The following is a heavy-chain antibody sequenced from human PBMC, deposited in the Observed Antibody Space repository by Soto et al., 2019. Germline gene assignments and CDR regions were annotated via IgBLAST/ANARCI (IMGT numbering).Heavy chain of an antibody. CDR2: ISGSGGVT. CDR1: GFTFSSYA. V-gene: IGHV3-23*01. J-gene: IGHJ6*02. D-gene: IGHD6-13*01. CDR3: TKSHRGYRSSDIDV. Sequence: EVQLLESGGGLVQPGGSLRLSCAASGFTFSSYAVSWVRQAPGKGLEWVSTISGSGGVTYYADSVKGRFTISRDNAKNTLYLRMYKLRAEDTAVYYCTKSHRGYRSSDIDVWGQGTTVTVS.